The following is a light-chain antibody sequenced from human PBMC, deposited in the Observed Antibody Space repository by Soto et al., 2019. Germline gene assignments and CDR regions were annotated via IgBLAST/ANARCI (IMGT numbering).Light chain of an antibody. CDR3: CSYGGSSTFPYV. Sequence: SVLAQPASVSGSPEQSITISCTGTSSDVGTYNLVSWYQQHPGKAPKLIIYEVTERPSGVSNRFSGSKFGNTASLTISGLLPEDEADYYCCSYGGSSTFPYVFGTGTKVTV. CDR2: EVT. CDR1: SSDVGTYNL. J-gene: IGLJ1*01. V-gene: IGLV2-23*02.